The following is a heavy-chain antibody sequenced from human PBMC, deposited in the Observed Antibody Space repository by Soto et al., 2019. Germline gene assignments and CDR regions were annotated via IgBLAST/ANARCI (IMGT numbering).Heavy chain of an antibody. D-gene: IGHD6-13*01. CDR3: EYSSRAYYFDY. J-gene: IGHJ4*02. CDR1: GFTFISYA. V-gene: IGHV3-23*01. CDR2: ISGSGGST. Sequence: GGSLRLSCAASGFTFISYAMSWVLQAPGKGLEWVSAISGSGGSTYYADSVKGRFTISRDNSKNTLYLQMNSLRAEDTAVYYCEYSSRAYYFDYWGQGTLVTVSS.